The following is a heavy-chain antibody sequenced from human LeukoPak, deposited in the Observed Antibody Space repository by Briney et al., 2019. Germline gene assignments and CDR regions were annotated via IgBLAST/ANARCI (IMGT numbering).Heavy chain of an antibody. CDR3: ARGYCTSGPCYSGDY. D-gene: IGHD2-15*01. Sequence: GGSLRLSCAVSGFTFSDHYVDWVRQAPGKGLEWVGRSRNKAQSYTTEYAASVKGRFTLSRDDSKNSLYLQMNNLKTEDTAVYYCARGYCTSGPCYSGDYWGRGTLVTVSS. J-gene: IGHJ4*02. CDR1: GFTFSDHY. V-gene: IGHV3-72*01. CDR2: SRNKAQSYTT.